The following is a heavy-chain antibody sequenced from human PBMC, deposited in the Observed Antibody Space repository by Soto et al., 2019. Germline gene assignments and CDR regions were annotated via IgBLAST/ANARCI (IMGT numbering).Heavy chain of an antibody. Sequence: EVQLLESGGGLVQPGGSLRLSCAASGFTFSSYAMSWVRQAPGKGLEWVSAISGSGGSTYYADSVKGRFTISRDNSQNKLELQKNSLGGRENAVYYCARVKKGRYSYGLYYYYGMDVWGQGTTVTVSS. J-gene: IGHJ6*02. CDR1: GFTFSSYA. D-gene: IGHD5-18*01. CDR3: ARVKKGRYSYGLYYYYGMDV. V-gene: IGHV3-23*01. CDR2: ISGSGGST.